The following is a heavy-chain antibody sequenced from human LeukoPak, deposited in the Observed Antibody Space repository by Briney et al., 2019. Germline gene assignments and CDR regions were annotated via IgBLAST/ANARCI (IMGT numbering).Heavy chain of an antibody. CDR1: GFTFSDYY. J-gene: IGHJ4*02. D-gene: IGHD3-22*01. Sequence: PGGSLRLSCAASGFTFSDYYMSWIRQAPGKGLEWVSYISSSGSTIYYADSVKGRFTISRDNAKNSLYLQMNSLRAEDTAVYYCAREDLYYDSSGTQGFDYWGQGTLVTVSS. CDR3: AREDLYYDSSGTQGFDY. V-gene: IGHV3-11*04. CDR2: ISSSGSTI.